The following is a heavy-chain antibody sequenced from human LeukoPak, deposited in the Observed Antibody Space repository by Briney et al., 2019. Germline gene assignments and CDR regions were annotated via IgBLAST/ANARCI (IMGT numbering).Heavy chain of an antibody. CDR3: AKVTCSGGSCQEYFQH. V-gene: IGHV3-9*01. D-gene: IGHD2-15*01. CDR1: GFTFDDYA. CDR2: ISWNSGST. Sequence: GGSLRLSCAASGFTFDDYAMHWVRQAPGKGLEWVSGISWNSGSTGYADPVKGRFTISRDNAKNSLYLQMNSLRAEDTALYYCAKVTCSGGSCQEYFQHWGQGTLVTVSS. J-gene: IGHJ1*01.